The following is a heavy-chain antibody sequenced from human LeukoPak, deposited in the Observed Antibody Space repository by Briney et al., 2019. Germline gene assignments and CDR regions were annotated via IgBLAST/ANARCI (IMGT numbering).Heavy chain of an antibody. J-gene: IGHJ6*03. CDR1: GFTFSNYA. CDR2: ISGSGGST. V-gene: IGHV3-23*01. Sequence: PGGSLRLSCAASGFTFSNYAMTWVRQAPGKGLEWVSGISGSGGSTYYADSVKGRFTISRDNSKNTLYLEMNSLRAEDTAIYYCAKSGHEVPSYFYYYMDVWGKGTTVTVSS. CDR3: AKSGHEVPSYFYYYMDV. D-gene: IGHD2-2*01.